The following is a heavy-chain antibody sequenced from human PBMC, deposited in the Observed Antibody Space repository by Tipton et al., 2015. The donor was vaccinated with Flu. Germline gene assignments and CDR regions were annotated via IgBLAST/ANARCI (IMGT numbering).Heavy chain of an antibody. D-gene: IGHD6-13*01. CDR1: GFIFSNYA. J-gene: IGHJ6*02. Sequence: QVQLVQSGGGVVQPGRSLRLSCEASGFIFSNYAMYWVRQAPGKGLEWVTVISFDGGNKYYADSLKDRFTISRDNSKNTLYLQMNSLRPEDTAVYYCARDRQQRLAPHRYYYDHVMDSWFQATTVTVSS. CDR3: ARDRQQRLAPHRYYYDHVMDS. V-gene: IGHV3-30*01. CDR2: ISFDGGNK.